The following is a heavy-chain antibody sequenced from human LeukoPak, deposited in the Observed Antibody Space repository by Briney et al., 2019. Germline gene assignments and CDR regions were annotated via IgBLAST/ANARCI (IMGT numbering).Heavy chain of an antibody. Sequence: PGGSLRLSCAASGFTFSSYAMHWVRQAPGKGLEYVSAISSNGGSTYYANSVKGRFTISRDNSKNTVYLQMNSLRAEDTAVYYCAKDPNGSGSYLFDYWGQGTLVTVSS. J-gene: IGHJ4*02. CDR2: ISSNGGST. CDR1: GFTFSSYA. CDR3: AKDPNGSGSYLFDY. D-gene: IGHD3-10*01. V-gene: IGHV3-64*01.